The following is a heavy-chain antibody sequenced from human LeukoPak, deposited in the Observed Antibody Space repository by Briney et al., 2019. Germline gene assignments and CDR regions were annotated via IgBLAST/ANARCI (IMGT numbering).Heavy chain of an antibody. V-gene: IGHV3-48*03. CDR1: GFTFSSYE. Sequence: PGGSLRLSCAASGFTFSSYEMNWVRQAPGKGPEWVSYISTSGTSIYYADSVKGRFTISRDDAKNLLYLQMNSLRAEDTAIYYCAKWTEGGPWGQGTLVTVSS. J-gene: IGHJ5*02. D-gene: IGHD2-15*01. CDR3: AKWTEGGP. CDR2: ISTSGTSI.